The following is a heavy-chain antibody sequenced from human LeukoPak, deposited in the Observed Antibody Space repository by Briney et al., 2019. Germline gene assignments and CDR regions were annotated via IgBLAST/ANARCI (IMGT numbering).Heavy chain of an antibody. Sequence: SETLSLTCAVSGGSISSYYWSWIRQPAGKGLEWIGRIYTSGSTNYNPSLKRRVTMSVDTSKNQFSLKLSSVTAADTAVYYCAREQLWRPYYYYGMDVWGQGTTVTVSS. J-gene: IGHJ6*02. CDR1: GGSISSYY. V-gene: IGHV4-4*07. D-gene: IGHD5-18*01. CDR2: IYTSGST. CDR3: AREQLWRPYYYYGMDV.